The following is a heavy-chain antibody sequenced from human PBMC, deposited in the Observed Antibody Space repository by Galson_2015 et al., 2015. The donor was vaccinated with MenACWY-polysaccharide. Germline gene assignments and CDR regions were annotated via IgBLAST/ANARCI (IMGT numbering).Heavy chain of an antibody. D-gene: IGHD3-10*01. V-gene: IGHV3-30*03. CDR2: ISYDGSNK. Sequence: SLRLSCAASGFSFSTYDIHWVRQAPGKGLEWVAVISYDGSNKYYADSVKGRFTISRDNSKNTLYLQMNSLRAEDTAVYYCARDLASGMGPAIDFWGQGTLVTVSS. CDR1: GFSFSTYD. CDR3: ARDLASGMGPAIDF. J-gene: IGHJ4*02.